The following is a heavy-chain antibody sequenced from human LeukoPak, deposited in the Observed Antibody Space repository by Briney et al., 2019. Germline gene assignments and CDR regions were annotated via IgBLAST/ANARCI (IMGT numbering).Heavy chain of an antibody. Sequence: SETLSLTCTVSGGSISSGGYYWNWIRQHPGKSLEWIGNIYYNGITYYNPSLKSRLTISVDTSKSQFSLKLSSVTAADTAVYYCARTQLWAYFDYWGQGTLVTVSS. D-gene: IGHD5-18*01. J-gene: IGHJ4*02. CDR3: ARTQLWAYFDY. CDR2: IYYNGIT. V-gene: IGHV4-31*03. CDR1: GGSISSGGYY.